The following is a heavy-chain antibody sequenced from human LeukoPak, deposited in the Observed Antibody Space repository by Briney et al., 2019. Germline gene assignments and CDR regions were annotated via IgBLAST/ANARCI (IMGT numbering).Heavy chain of an antibody. J-gene: IGHJ4*02. CDR2: INTDGTVT. D-gene: IGHD6-19*01. CDR3: ATKQWLAPPPDS. Sequence: GGSLRPPCAASGFTFSKYWMLWVRQAPGKRLESVSRINTDGTVTTYADSVKGRFTVSRDNADNTMFLQMNSVRDEDTAVYYCATKQWLAPPPDSWGQGPSVTVSS. V-gene: IGHV3-74*01. CDR1: GFTFSKYW.